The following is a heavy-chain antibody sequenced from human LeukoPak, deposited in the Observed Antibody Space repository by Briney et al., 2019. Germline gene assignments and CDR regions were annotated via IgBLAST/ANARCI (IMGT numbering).Heavy chain of an antibody. D-gene: IGHD2-2*01. V-gene: IGHV3-30*18. J-gene: IGHJ4*02. CDR1: GFTFSYFG. CDR2: ILYDGSNK. Sequence: GGSLRLSCAASGFTFSYFGMHWVRQAPGKGLEWVAVILYDGSNKYYADSVEGRFTISRDNSKNTLYLQMNSLRTEDTAVYYCAKGIVSTSAGGFDYWGQGTLVTVSS. CDR3: AKGIVSTSAGGFDY.